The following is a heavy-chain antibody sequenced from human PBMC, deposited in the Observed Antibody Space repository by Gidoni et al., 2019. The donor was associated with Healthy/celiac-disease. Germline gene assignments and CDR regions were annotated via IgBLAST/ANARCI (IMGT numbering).Heavy chain of an antibody. V-gene: IGHV4-59*01. Sequence: QVQLQESGPGLVKPSETLSLTCTVSGGSISSYYWSWIRQPPGKGLEWIGYIYYSGSTNYNPSLKSRVTISVDTSKNQFSLKLSSVTAADTAVYYCAREDNWNFGGLDPWGQGTLVTVSS. J-gene: IGHJ5*02. D-gene: IGHD1-7*01. CDR2: IYYSGST. CDR1: GGSISSYY. CDR3: AREDNWNFGGLDP.